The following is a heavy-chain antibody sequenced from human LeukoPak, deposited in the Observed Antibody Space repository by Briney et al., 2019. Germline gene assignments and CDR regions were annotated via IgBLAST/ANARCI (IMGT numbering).Heavy chain of an antibody. J-gene: IGHJ4*02. CDR1: GITLSSYG. Sequence: GGPLRLSCAVSGITLSSYGMTWVRQAPGKGLEWVAGLSGSGGSTNYADSVKGRFTISRDNAKNTLYLQMNSLRAEDTAVYFCAKRGVVIRVILVGFHKEAYYFDSWGQGVLVTVSS. D-gene: IGHD3-22*01. CDR3: AKRGVVIRVILVGFHKEAYYFDS. V-gene: IGHV3-23*01. CDR2: LSGSGGST.